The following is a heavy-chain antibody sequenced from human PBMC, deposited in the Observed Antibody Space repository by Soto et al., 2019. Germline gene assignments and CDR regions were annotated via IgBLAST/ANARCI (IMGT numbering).Heavy chain of an antibody. Sequence: GGSLRLSCAASGFTFSSYGMHWVRQAPGKGLEWVAVIWYDGSNKYYADSVKGRFTISRDNSKNTLYLQMNSLRAEDTAVYYCARDQAMIAVYYYYGMDVWGQGTTVTVSS. J-gene: IGHJ6*02. CDR3: ARDQAMIAVYYYYGMDV. CDR2: IWYDGSNK. CDR1: GFTFSSYG. D-gene: IGHD3-22*01. V-gene: IGHV3-33*01.